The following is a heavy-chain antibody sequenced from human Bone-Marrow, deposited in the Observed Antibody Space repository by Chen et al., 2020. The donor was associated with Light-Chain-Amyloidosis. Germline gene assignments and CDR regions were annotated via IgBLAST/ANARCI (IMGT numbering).Heavy chain of an antibody. CDR1: GYTFPNYW. J-gene: IGHJ4*02. CDR3: ARRRDGYNFDY. Sequence: GYTFPNYWIGWVRQMPGKGLEWMGVIYPNDSDARYSPSFEGQVTISADKSITTAYLQWRSLKASDTAMYYCARRRDGYNFDYWGQGTLVTVSS. V-gene: IGHV5-51*01. CDR2: IYPNDSDA. D-gene: IGHD5-12*01.